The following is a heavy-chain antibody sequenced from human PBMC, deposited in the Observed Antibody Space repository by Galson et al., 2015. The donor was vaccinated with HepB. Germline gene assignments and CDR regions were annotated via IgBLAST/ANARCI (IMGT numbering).Heavy chain of an antibody. CDR1: GYTFTSYA. D-gene: IGHD3-22*01. CDR2: INAGNGNT. V-gene: IGHV1-3*01. J-gene: IGHJ6*02. CDR3: ARDKDYYDSSGYYYGYYYGMDV. Sequence: SVKVSCKASGYTFTSYAMHWVRQAPGQRLEWMGWINAGNGNTKYSQKFQGRVTITRDTSASTAYMELSSLRSEDTAVYYCARDKDYYDSSGYYYGYYYGMDVWGQGTTVTVSS.